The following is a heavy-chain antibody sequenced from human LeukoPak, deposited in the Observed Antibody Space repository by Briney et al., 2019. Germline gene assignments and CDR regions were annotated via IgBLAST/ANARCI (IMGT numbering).Heavy chain of an antibody. CDR3: ARDLKRPPYYCSGGSCLDY. J-gene: IGHJ4*02. Sequence: GASVKVSCKASGYTFTSYGISWVRQAPGQGLEWMGWMSAYNGNTNYAQKLQGRVTMTTDTSTSTAYMELRSLRSDDTAVYYCARDLKRPPYYCSGGSCLDYWGQGTLVTVSS. CDR1: GYTFTSYG. V-gene: IGHV1-18*01. D-gene: IGHD2-15*01. CDR2: MSAYNGNT.